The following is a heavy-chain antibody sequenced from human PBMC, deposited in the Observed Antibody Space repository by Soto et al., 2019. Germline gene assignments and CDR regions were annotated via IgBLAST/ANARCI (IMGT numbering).Heavy chain of an antibody. D-gene: IGHD6-25*01. J-gene: IGHJ6*03. CDR2: INHSGST. Sequence: SETLSLTCAVYGGSFSGYYWSWIRQPPGKGLEWIGEINHSGSTNYNPSLKSRVTISVDTSKNQFSLKLSSVTAADTAVYYCAIPTGLSNAYYYYYMDVWGKGTTVTVSS. CDR1: GGSFSGYY. V-gene: IGHV4-34*01. CDR3: AIPTGLSNAYYYYYMDV.